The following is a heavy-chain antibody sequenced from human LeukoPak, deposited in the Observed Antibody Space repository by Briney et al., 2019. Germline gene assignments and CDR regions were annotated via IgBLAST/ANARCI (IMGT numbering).Heavy chain of an antibody. D-gene: IGHD3-10*01. CDR1: GGSFSGYY. CDR2: INHSGST. Sequence: SETLSLTCAVYGGSFSGYYWSWIRQPPGKGLEWIGEINHSGSTNYNPSLKSRVTISVDTSKNQFSLKLSSVTAADTAVYYCARAAKITMVRGVIFRFDYWGQGTLVTVSS. V-gene: IGHV4-34*01. CDR3: ARAAKITMVRGVIFRFDY. J-gene: IGHJ4*02.